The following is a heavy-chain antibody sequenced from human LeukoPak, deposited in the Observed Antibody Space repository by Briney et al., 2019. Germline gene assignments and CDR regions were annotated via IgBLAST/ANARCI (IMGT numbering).Heavy chain of an antibody. D-gene: IGHD3-10*01. CDR1: GFTFSSYG. CDR2: ISYDGSNK. V-gene: IGHV3-30*18. J-gene: IGHJ6*03. CDR3: AKDGASELLWFGELFLGPYYYYYYMDV. Sequence: GGSLRLSCAASGFTFSSYGMHWVRQAPGKGLEWVAVISYDGSNKYYADSVKGRFTISRDNSKNTLYLQMNSLRAEDTAVYYCAKDGASELLWFGELFLGPYYYYYYMDVWGKGTTVTISS.